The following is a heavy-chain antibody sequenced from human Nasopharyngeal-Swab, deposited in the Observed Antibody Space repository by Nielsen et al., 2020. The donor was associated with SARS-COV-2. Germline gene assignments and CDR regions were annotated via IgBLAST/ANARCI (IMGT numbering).Heavy chain of an antibody. Sequence: GESLKISCAASGFTVSSNYMTWVRQAPGKGLEWVSVIYSSGRTSHADSVKGRFTISRDNAENSLYLQMNSLRAEDMALYYCAKEGSRGNYFDYWGQGTLVTVSS. CDR2: IYSSGRT. J-gene: IGHJ4*02. CDR1: GFTVSSNY. D-gene: IGHD2-2*01. CDR3: AKEGSRGNYFDY. V-gene: IGHV3-53*05.